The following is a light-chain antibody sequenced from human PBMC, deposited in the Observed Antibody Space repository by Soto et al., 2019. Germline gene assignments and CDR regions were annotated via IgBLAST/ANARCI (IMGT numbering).Light chain of an antibody. J-gene: IGKJ1*01. V-gene: IGKV1-5*01. CDR2: EAS. CDR1: QFISTW. Sequence: DIQMTQSPSTLSASVGDRVTITCRANQFISTWVAWFQQKPGKAPRLLIYEASALQSGVPSRFRGSGSGTEFALSISRLQRDDFATYYCQFYNSYSWTFGQGTKVEI. CDR3: QFYNSYSWT.